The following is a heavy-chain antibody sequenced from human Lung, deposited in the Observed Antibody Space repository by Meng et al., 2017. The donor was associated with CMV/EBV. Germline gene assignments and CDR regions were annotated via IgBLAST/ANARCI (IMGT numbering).Heavy chain of an antibody. V-gene: IGHV3-66*02. CDR1: GFTVSSNY. Sequence: GESLKISCAASGFTVSSNYMSWVRQAPGKGLEWVSVIYSGGSTYYADSVKGRFTISRDNSKNTLYLQMNSLRAEDTAVYYCSIDQGSGVDIWGQGTMVTVSS. D-gene: IGHD3-10*01. J-gene: IGHJ3*02. CDR2: IYSGGST. CDR3: SIDQGSGVDI.